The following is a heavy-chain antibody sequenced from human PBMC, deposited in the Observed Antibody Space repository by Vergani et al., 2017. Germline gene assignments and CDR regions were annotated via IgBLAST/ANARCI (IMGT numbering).Heavy chain of an antibody. CDR3: ARHAYDFWSGYSMAIDY. CDR1: GGSISSYY. J-gene: IGHJ4*02. CDR2: IYYSGST. D-gene: IGHD3-3*01. V-gene: IGHV4-59*01. Sequence: QLQLQESGPGLVKPSETLSLTCTVSGGSISSYYWSWIRQPPGKGLEWIGYIYYSGSTNYNPSLKSRVTISVDTSKNQFTLKLSSVTAADTAVYYCARHAYDFWSGYSMAIDYWGQGTLVTVSS.